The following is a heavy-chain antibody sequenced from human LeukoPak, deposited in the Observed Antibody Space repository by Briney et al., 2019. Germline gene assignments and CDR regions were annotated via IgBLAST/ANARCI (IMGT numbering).Heavy chain of an antibody. CDR1: GGSISSNSYY. J-gene: IGHJ4*02. Sequence: SETLSLTCAVSGGSISSNSYYWGWIRQPPGKGLEWIGSIYYSGSTYYNPSLKSRVTISVDTSKNQFSLKLSSVTAADTAVYYCARGPPLVVVVIGLYYFDYWGQGTLVTVSS. CDR2: IYYSGST. D-gene: IGHD3-22*01. CDR3: ARGPPLVVVVIGLYYFDY. V-gene: IGHV4-39*01.